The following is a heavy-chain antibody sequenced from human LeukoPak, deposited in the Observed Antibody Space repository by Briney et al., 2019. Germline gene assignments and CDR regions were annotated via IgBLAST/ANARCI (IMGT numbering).Heavy chain of an antibody. V-gene: IGHV3-21*01. CDR3: ARDIYNWNLNAFDI. CDR2: ISSSSSYI. CDR1: GFTFSSYS. D-gene: IGHD1-7*01. J-gene: IGHJ3*02. Sequence: GGCLRLSCAASGFTFSSYSMNWVRQAPGKGLEWVSSISSSSSYIYYADSVKGRFTISRDNAKNSLYLQMNSLRAEDTAVYYCARDIYNWNLNAFDIWGQGTMVTVSS.